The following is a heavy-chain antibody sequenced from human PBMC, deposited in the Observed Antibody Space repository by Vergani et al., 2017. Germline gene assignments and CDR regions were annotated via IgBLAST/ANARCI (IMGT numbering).Heavy chain of an antibody. Sequence: QVQLVQSGAEVKKPGSSVKVSCKASGGTFSSYAISWVRQAPGQGLEWMGGIIPIFGTANYAQKLQGRVTMTTDTSTSTAYMELRILRSDDTAVYYCARVTTVTFMYYFDYWGQGTLVTVSS. D-gene: IGHD4-17*01. J-gene: IGHJ4*02. CDR3: ARVTTVTFMYYFDY. CDR1: GGTFSSYA. V-gene: IGHV1-69*05. CDR2: IIPIFGTA.